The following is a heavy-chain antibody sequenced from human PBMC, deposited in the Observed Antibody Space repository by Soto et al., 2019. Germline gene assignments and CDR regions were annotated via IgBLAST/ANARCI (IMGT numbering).Heavy chain of an antibody. CDR3: ARHSSGYYYAIYYYGMDV. Sequence: PGESLKISCKGSGYSFTSYWIGWVRQMPGKGLEWMEIIYPGDSYTRYSPSFQGQVTISADKSISTAYLQWSSLKASDTAMYYCARHSSGYYYAIYYYGMDVWGQGKTVTVSS. V-gene: IGHV5-51*01. CDR2: IYPGDSYT. CDR1: GYSFTSYW. J-gene: IGHJ6*02. D-gene: IGHD3-22*01.